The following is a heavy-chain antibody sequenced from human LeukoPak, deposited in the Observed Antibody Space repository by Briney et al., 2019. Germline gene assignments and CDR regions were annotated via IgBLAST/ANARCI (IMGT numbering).Heavy chain of an antibody. Sequence: PGGSLRLSCAASGFTFSVYATQSVRQAPGKGLEWVSGISWHSGSIGYADSVKGRFTISRDNAKNSLYLQMNSLRTEDTALYYCTNDEGSMIVRPFDYWGQGTLVTASS. CDR1: GFTFSVYA. CDR3: TNDEGSMIVRPFDY. J-gene: IGHJ4*02. D-gene: IGHD3-22*01. CDR2: ISWHSGSI. V-gene: IGHV3-9*01.